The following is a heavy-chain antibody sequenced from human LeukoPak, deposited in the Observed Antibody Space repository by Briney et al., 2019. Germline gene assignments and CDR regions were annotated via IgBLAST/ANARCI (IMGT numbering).Heavy chain of an antibody. CDR3: AKVPFMITFGGPLDNWFDP. Sequence: SETLSLTCTVSGGSISSGGYYWSWIRQHPGKGLEWIGYIYYSGSTYYNPSLKSRVTISVDTSKNQFSLKLSSVTAADTAVYYCAKVPFMITFGGPLDNWFDPWGQGTLVTVSS. CDR2: IYYSGST. CDR1: GGSISSGGYY. J-gene: IGHJ5*02. V-gene: IGHV4-31*03. D-gene: IGHD3-16*01.